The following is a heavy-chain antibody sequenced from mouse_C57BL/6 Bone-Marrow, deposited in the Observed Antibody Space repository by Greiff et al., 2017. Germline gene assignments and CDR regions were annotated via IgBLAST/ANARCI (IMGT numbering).Heavy chain of an antibody. CDR3: ARRSSPYWYVDV. J-gene: IGHJ1*03. D-gene: IGHD1-1*01. Sequence: EVMLVESGGGLVKPGGSLKLSCAASGFTFSDYGMHWVRQAPEKGLEWVAYISSGSSTIYYADTVNGRFTISRDNAKNTLFLQMHSLSSEDTAMYFCARRSSPYWYVDVWGTGTTVTVSS. CDR1: GFTFSDYG. CDR2: ISSGSSTI. V-gene: IGHV5-17*01.